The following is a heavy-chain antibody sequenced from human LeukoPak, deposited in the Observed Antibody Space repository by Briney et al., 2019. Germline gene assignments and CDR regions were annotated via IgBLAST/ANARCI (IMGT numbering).Heavy chain of an antibody. CDR1: GFTFDDYA. V-gene: IGHV3-9*01. CDR3: AKDSFSISVAVTS. J-gene: IGHJ4*02. Sequence: GGSLRLSCAASGFTFDDYAMHWVRQAPGKGLEWVSGISWNSGSIGYADSVKGRFTISRDNAKNSLYLQMNSLRAEDTALYYCAKDSFSISVAVTSWGQGTLVTVSS. D-gene: IGHD6-19*01. CDR2: ISWNSGSI.